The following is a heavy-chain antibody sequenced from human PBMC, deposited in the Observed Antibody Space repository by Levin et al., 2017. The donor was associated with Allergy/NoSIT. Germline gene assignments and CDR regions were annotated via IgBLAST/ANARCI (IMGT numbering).Heavy chain of an antibody. CDR1: GFTFSTYA. D-gene: IGHD3-10*01. Sequence: RGESLKISCAASGFTFSTYAMHWVRHAPSKGLEWVAVLSYDGSNKDYADSVKGRFTISRDNSKKTQYLQMNSLRAEDTAVYYCARDRPSYGSGRMGAFDIWGQGTMVTVSS. CDR2: LSYDGSNK. J-gene: IGHJ3*02. CDR3: ARDRPSYGSGRMGAFDI. V-gene: IGHV3-30-3*01.